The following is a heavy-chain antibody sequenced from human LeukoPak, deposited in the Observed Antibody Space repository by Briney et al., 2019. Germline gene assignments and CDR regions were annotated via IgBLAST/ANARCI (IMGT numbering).Heavy chain of an antibody. J-gene: IGHJ4*02. D-gene: IGHD3-9*01. CDR3: ASTLPYDSVSGYYIGRRIWRFYY. V-gene: IGHV4-59*01. CDR2: IYTSGST. CDR1: DDSITMYY. Sequence: SETLSLTCSVPDDSITMYYWTWIRQPPGKGLEWIGYIYTSGSTNYNPSLKSRVTISVDTSKNQFSLKLSSVTAADTAVYYCASTLPYDSVSGYYIGRRIWRFYYWGQGKRVTVSS.